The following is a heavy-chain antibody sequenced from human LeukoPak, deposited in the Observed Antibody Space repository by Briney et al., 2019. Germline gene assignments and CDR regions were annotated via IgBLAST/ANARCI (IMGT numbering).Heavy chain of an antibody. CDR2: INHSGST. CDR1: GGSFSGYY. D-gene: IGHD2-2*01. J-gene: IGHJ4*02. CDR3: ASICSSTSCYYYFDY. V-gene: IGHV4-34*01. Sequence: PSETLSLTCAVYGGSFSGYYWSWIRQPPGKGLEWIGEINHSGSTNYNPSLKSRVTISVDTSKNQFSLKLSSVTAADTAVYYCASICSSTSCYYYFDYWGQGTLVTVSS.